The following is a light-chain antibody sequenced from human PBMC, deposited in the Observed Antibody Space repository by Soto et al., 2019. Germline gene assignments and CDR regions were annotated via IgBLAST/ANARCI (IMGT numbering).Light chain of an antibody. Sequence: QSALTQPPSVSGSPGQSITISCTGTSSDGGAYNYVSWYQQHPGKAPKLMIYEVSNRPSWVSNRFSGSKSANTASLTISGRQAEDEDDYYCSSYTSSSTLYVFGTGTKLTVL. V-gene: IGLV2-14*01. CDR1: SSDGGAYNY. CDR3: SSYTSSSTLYV. J-gene: IGLJ1*01. CDR2: EVS.